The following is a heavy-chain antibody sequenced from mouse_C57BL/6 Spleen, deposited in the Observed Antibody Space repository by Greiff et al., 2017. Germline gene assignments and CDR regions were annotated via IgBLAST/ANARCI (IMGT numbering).Heavy chain of an antibody. CDR1: GYTFTSYW. CDR2: IYPGSGST. CDR3: ATYSPRFDY. J-gene: IGHJ2*01. V-gene: IGHV1-55*01. Sequence: QVQLKESGAELVKPGASVKMSCKASGYTFTSYWITWVKQRPGQGLEWIGDIYPGSGSTNYNEKFKSKATLTVDTSSSTAYMQLSSLTSEDSAVYYCATYSPRFDYWGQGTTLTVSS. D-gene: IGHD2-10*01.